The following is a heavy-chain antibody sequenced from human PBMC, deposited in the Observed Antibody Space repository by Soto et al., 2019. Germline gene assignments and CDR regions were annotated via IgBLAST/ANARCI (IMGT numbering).Heavy chain of an antibody. Sequence: QVQLVQSGAEVKRPGSSVKVSCKASGDTFNFYSINWVRQAPGLGLEWMGRVNPIVSMSNYAQKFQGRVTMPADKPTSTAYMELSSLRSEDTAIYYCASSYGSGYRAFDSWGQGALVTVSS. CDR3: ASSYGSGYRAFDS. J-gene: IGHJ4*02. CDR2: VNPIVSMS. D-gene: IGHD3-10*01. V-gene: IGHV1-69*02. CDR1: GDTFNFYS.